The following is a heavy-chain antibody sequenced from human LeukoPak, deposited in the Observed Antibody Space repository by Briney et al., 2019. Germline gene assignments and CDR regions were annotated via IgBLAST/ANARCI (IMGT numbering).Heavy chain of an antibody. CDR1: GYTFTGYY. J-gene: IGHJ5*02. CDR2: INPNSGGT. CDR3: AREWNYYDSSGYYYPNWFDP. Sequence: ASVKVSCKASGYTFTGYYMHWVRQAPGQGLEWMGWINPNSGGTNYAQKFQGRVTMTRDTSISTAYMELSRLRSDDTAVYYCAREWNYYDSSGYYYPNWFDPWGQGTLVTVSS. V-gene: IGHV1-2*02. D-gene: IGHD3-22*01.